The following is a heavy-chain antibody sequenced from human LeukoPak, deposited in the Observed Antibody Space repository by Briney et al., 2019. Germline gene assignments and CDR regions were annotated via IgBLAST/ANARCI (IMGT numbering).Heavy chain of an antibody. CDR1: GYTFTGYF. V-gene: IGHV1-2*02. CDR3: ARVWLQRRGNWFDP. D-gene: IGHD5-24*01. CDR2: INPKGGGT. Sequence: GASVKVSCKASGYTFTGYFVHWVRQAPGQGLEWMGWINPKGGGTNYAQNFQGRVTMTRDTSISTAYMELRSLRSDDTAVYYCARVWLQRRGNWFDPWGQGTLVTVSS. J-gene: IGHJ5*02.